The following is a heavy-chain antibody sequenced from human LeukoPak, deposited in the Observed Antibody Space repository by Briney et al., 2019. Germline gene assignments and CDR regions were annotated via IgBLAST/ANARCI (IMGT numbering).Heavy chain of an antibody. CDR2: IYTRGST. D-gene: IGHD6-13*01. Sequence: SETLSLTCTVSGGSISSYYWSWIRQPAGKGLEWIGRIYTRGSTNYNPSLKSRVTMSVDTSKNQFSLKLSSVTAADTAVYYCARGSGYSSSWPHFDYWGQGTLVTVSS. V-gene: IGHV4-4*07. CDR1: GGSISSYY. J-gene: IGHJ4*02. CDR3: ARGSGYSSSWPHFDY.